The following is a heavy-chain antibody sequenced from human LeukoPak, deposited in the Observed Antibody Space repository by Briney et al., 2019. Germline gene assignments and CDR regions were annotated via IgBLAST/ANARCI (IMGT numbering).Heavy chain of an antibody. V-gene: IGHV1-18*01. D-gene: IGHD4-11*01. J-gene: IGHJ4*02. CDR1: GYTFTSYG. CDR2: ISAYNGNT. Sequence: RASVKVFCKASGYTFTSYGISWVRQAPGQGLEWMGWISAYNGNTNYAQKLQGRVTMTTGTSTSTAYMELRSLRSDDTAVYYCARDPGRSLQTVPYYFDYWGQGTLVTVSS. CDR3: ARDPGRSLQTVPYYFDY.